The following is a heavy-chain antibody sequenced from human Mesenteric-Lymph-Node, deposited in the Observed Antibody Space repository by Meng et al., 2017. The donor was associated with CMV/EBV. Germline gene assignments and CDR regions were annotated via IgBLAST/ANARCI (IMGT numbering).Heavy chain of an antibody. CDR3: ARGGIVGATTFDY. D-gene: IGHD1-26*01. CDR2: IYYSGST. CDR1: GGPISSYY. Sequence: SETLSLTCTVSGGPISSYYCSWIRQPPGKGLEWIGYIYYSGSTNYNPSLKSRVTISVDTSKNQFSLKRSSVTAADTAVYYCARGGIVGATTFDYWGQGTLVTVSS. J-gene: IGHJ4*02. V-gene: IGHV4-59*01.